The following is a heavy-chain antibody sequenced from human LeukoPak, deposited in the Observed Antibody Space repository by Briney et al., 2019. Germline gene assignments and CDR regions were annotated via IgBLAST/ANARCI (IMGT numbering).Heavy chain of an antibody. CDR1: GGSISSSSYY. V-gene: IGHV4-39*02. CDR2: IYYSGST. D-gene: IGHD3-10*01. J-gene: IGHJ5*02. CDR3: ARWKLVSSGNYYWFDP. Sequence: PSETLSLTCTVSGGSISSSSYYWGWIRQPPGKGLEWIGSIYYSGSTYYNPSLKSRVTISVDTSKNHFSLKLSSVTATDTAVYYCARWKLVSSGNYYWFDPWGQGTLVTVSS.